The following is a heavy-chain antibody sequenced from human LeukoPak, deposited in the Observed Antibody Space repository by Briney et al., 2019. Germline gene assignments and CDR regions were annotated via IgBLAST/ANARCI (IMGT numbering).Heavy chain of an antibody. J-gene: IGHJ3*02. D-gene: IGHD3-3*01. CDR1: GLTVSSNY. Sequence: PGGSLRPSCAASGLTVSSNYMSGVRQAPGKGLEWVSVIYSGGSTYYADSVKGRFTISRDNSKDTLYLQMNSLRAEDTAVYYCARDRWSADDAFDIWGQGTMVTVSS. V-gene: IGHV3-66*01. CDR2: IYSGGST. CDR3: ARDRWSADDAFDI.